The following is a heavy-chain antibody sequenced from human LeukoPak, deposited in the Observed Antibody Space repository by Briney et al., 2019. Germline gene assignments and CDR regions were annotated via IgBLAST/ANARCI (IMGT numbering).Heavy chain of an antibody. D-gene: IGHD3-10*01. J-gene: IGHJ4*02. Sequence: PSETLSLTCAAYGGSFSGYFWSWIRQAPGEGLDWIGEINHSGNTNYNPSLKSRVSISVDPSKSQFSLKLSSVTAADTAVYYCARRYDDAGSPLNDWGRGTLVTVSS. V-gene: IGHV4-34*01. CDR1: GGSFSGYF. CDR3: ARRYDDAGSPLND. CDR2: INHSGNT.